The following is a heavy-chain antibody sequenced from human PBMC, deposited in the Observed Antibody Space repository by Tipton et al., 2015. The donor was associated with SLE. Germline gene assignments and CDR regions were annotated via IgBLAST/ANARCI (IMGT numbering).Heavy chain of an antibody. J-gene: IGHJ6*02. CDR2: ISSSSSYI. CDR1: GFTFSSYS. CDR3: ARTRHYYGMDV. Sequence: SLRLSCAASGFTFSSYSMNWVRQAPGKGLEWVSSISSSSSYIYYADSVKGRFTISRDNSKNTLYLQMGSLRAEDMAVYYCARTRHYYGMDVWGQGTTVTVSS. V-gene: IGHV3-21*01.